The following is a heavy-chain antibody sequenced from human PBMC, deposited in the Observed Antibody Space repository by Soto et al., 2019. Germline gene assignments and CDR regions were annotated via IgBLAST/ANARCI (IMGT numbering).Heavy chain of an antibody. CDR2: FDPEDGET. Sequence: GASVKVSCKVSGYTLTELSMHWVRQAPGKGFEWMGGFDPEDGETIYAQKFQGRVTMTEDTSTDTAYMELSSLRSEDTAVYYCASFWGSPILRGSYAFDIWGQGTMVTVSS. J-gene: IGHJ3*02. V-gene: IGHV1-24*01. CDR3: ASFWGSPILRGSYAFDI. CDR1: GYTLTELS. D-gene: IGHD3-16*01.